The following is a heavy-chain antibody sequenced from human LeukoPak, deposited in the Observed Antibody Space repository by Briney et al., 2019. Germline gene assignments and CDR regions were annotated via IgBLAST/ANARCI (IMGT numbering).Heavy chain of an antibody. CDR3: AKDSLIAVAGSFDY. D-gene: IGHD6-19*01. CDR1: GFTFSSYA. CDR2: ISGSGGST. J-gene: IGHJ4*02. V-gene: IGHV3-23*01. Sequence: PGGSLRLSCAASGFTFSSYAMSWVRQAPGKGLEWVSAISGSGGSTYYADSVKGRFTISRDNSKYTLYLQMNSLRAEDTAVYYCAKDSLIAVAGSFDYWGQGTLVTVSS.